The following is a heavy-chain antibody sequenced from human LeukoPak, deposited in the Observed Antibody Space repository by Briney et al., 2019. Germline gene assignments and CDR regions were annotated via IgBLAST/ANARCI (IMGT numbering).Heavy chain of an antibody. CDR1: GYTFTSYA. J-gene: IGHJ5*02. CDR2: INTNTGNP. D-gene: IGHD6-13*01. Sequence: ASVKVSCKASGYTFTSYAMNRVRQAPGQGLEWMGWINTNTGNPTYAQGFTGRFVFSLDTSVSTAYLQISSLKAEDTAVYYCARDSSSWYGRDWFDPWGQGTLVTVSS. V-gene: IGHV7-4-1*02. CDR3: ARDSSSWYGRDWFDP.